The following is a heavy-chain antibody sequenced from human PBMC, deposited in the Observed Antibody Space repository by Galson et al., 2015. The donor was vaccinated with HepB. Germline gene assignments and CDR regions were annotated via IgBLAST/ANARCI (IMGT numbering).Heavy chain of an antibody. V-gene: IGHV3-53*01. J-gene: IGHJ4*02. CDR3: ARGVRNPYYDILTGFDY. Sequence: SLRLSCAASEFTVSSNYMSWVRQAPGKGLEWVSVIYSGGSTYYADSVKGRFTISRDNSKNTLYLQMNSLRAEDTAVYYCARGVRNPYYDILTGFDYWGQGTLVTVSS. CDR1: EFTVSSNY. CDR2: IYSGGST. D-gene: IGHD3-9*01.